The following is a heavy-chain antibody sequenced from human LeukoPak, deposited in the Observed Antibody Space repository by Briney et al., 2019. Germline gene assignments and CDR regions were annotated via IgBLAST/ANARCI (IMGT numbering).Heavy chain of an antibody. J-gene: IGHJ6*02. CDR2: IYPSDSDT. Sequence: GESLKISCKGSGYTFTTYWIAWVRQMPGEGLEWMGIIYPSDSDTRYSPSFQGQVTLSADKSISTAYLQWSSLRASDTAMYCCTRLGSGLDVWGQGTTVTVSS. D-gene: IGHD6-25*01. CDR3: TRLGSGLDV. V-gene: IGHV5-51*01. CDR1: GYTFTTYW.